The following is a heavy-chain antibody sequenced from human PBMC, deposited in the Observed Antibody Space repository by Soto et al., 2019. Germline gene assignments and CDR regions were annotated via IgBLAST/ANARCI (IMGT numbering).Heavy chain of an antibody. CDR1: GFTFSSYA. D-gene: IGHD3-9*01. CDR3: AKDIILVGDYDILTGPSFCAFDI. CDR2: ISGSGGST. Sequence: GGSLRLSCAASGFTFSSYAMSWVRQAPGKGLEWVSAISGSGGSTYYADSVKGRFTISRDNSKNTLYLEMNSLRAEDTAVYYCAKDIILVGDYDILTGPSFCAFDIWGQGTMVTVSS. V-gene: IGHV3-23*01. J-gene: IGHJ3*02.